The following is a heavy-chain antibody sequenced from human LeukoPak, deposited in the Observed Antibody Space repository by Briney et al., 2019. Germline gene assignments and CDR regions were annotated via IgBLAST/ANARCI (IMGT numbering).Heavy chain of an antibody. V-gene: IGHV3-30*18. CDR2: IWYGGSNK. CDR1: GFTFSSYG. CDR3: AKSIRQGYCSSTSCEPELYYMDV. D-gene: IGHD2-2*01. Sequence: GRSLRLSCAASGFTFSSYGMHWVRQAPGKGLEWVAVIWYGGSNKYYADSVKGRFTISRDNSKNTLYLQMNSLRAEDTAVYYCAKSIRQGYCSSTSCEPELYYMDVWGKGTTVTVSS. J-gene: IGHJ6*03.